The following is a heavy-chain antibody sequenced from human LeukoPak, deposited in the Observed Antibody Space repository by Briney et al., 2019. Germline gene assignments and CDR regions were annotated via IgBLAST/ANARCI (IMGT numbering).Heavy chain of an antibody. CDR3: ARAPGYYGRGDDP. J-gene: IGHJ5*02. CDR1: GFTFSSYA. D-gene: IGHD3-10*02. CDR2: ISGSGGST. Sequence: GGSLRLSCAASGFTFSSYATSWVRQAPGKGLEWVSAISGSGGSTYYADSVKGRFTISRDNSKNTLYLQMNSLRAEDTAVYYCARAPGYYGRGDDPWGQGTLVTVSS. V-gene: IGHV3-23*01.